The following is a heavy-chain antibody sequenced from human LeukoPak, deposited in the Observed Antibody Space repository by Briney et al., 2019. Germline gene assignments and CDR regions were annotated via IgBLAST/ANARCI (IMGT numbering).Heavy chain of an antibody. D-gene: IGHD3-3*01. CDR1: GGSFSGYY. CDR2: INHSGST. Sequence: SETLSLTCAVYGGSFSGYYWSWIRQPPGKGLEWIGEINHSGSTNYNPSLKSRVTISVDTSKNQFSLKLSSVTAADTAVYYCARVGYYDFWSGPEHPYYFDYWGQGTLVTVSS. J-gene: IGHJ4*02. CDR3: ARVGYYDFWSGPEHPYYFDY. V-gene: IGHV4-34*09.